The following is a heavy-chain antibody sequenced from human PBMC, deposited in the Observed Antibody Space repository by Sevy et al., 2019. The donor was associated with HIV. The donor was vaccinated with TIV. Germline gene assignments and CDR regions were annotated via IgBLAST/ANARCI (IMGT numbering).Heavy chain of an antibody. CDR2: INHRGST. J-gene: IGHJ4*02. CDR3: ASGAGDDSGSHYFDY. CDR1: GGSFSGYY. Sequence: SETLSLTCAVYGGSFSGYYWSWIRQPPGKGLEWIGEINHRGSTNYNPSLKSRVTISVDTSKNQFSLKLSSVTAADTAVYYCASGAGDDSGSHYFDYWGQGTLVTVSS. V-gene: IGHV4-34*01. D-gene: IGHD1-26*01.